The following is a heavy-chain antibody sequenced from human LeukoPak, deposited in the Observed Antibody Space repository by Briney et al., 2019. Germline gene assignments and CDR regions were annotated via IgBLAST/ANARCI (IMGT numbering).Heavy chain of an antibody. Sequence: ASVKVRCKASGYTFTGYYMHWVRQAPGQGLEWMGWINPNSGGTNYAQKFQGRVTMTRDMSTSTVYMELSSLRSEDTAVYYCARDVAPVTTVTTNWFDPWGQGTLVTVSS. CDR1: GYTFTGYY. CDR3: ARDVAPVTTVTTNWFDP. J-gene: IGHJ5*02. D-gene: IGHD4-17*01. CDR2: INPNSGGT. V-gene: IGHV1-2*02.